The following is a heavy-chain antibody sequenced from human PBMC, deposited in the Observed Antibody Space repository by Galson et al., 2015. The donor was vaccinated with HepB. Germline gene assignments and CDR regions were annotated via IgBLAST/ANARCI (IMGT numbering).Heavy chain of an antibody. V-gene: IGHV3-7*03. CDR2: IKQDGSEK. D-gene: IGHD3-10*01. J-gene: IGHJ4*02. Sequence: SLRLSCAASGFTFSSYWMSWVRQAPGKGLEWVANIKQDGSEKYYVDSVKGRFTISRDNAKNSLYLQMNSLRAEDTAVYYCARGHVLLWFGELPDTPWGQGTLVTVSS. CDR1: GFTFSSYW. CDR3: ARGHVLLWFGELPDTP.